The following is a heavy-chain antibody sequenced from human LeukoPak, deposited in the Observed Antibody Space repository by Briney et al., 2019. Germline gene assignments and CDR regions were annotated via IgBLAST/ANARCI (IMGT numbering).Heavy chain of an antibody. CDR2: MYYSGST. D-gene: IGHD1-26*01. J-gene: IGHJ4*02. CDR1: GVSISSYY. CDR3: ASLYSGSYDTGSFDYFNY. Sequence: PSETLSLTCTVSGVSISSYYWSWIRQPPGKGLEWIGYMYYSGSTNYNPSLKSRVTISVDTSKNQFSLKLSSVTAADTAVYYCASLYSGSYDTGSFDYFNYWGQGTLVTVSS. V-gene: IGHV4-59*01.